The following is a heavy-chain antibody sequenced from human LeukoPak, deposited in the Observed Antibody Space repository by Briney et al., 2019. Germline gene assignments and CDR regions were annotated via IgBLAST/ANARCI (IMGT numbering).Heavy chain of an antibody. CDR2: ISAYNGNT. D-gene: IGHD3-9*01. CDR1: GYTFTSYG. CDR3: ARGPYGTISYYYYYYMDV. Sequence: ASVKVSCKASGYTFTSYGISWVRQAPGQGLEWMGWISAYNGNTNYAQKLQGRVTMTTDTSTSTAYMELRSLRSDDTAVYYCARGPYGTISYYYYYYMDVWGKGTTVTVSS. V-gene: IGHV1-18*01. J-gene: IGHJ6*03.